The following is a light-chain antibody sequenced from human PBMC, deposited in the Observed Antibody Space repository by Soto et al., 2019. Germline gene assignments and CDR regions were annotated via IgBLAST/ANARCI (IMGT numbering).Light chain of an antibody. CDR1: QGLSSD. CDR3: QQLNSYPIT. CDR2: AAS. Sequence: DIQLTQSPSFLSASVADRVTITCRASQGLSSDLAWYQQKPGKAPKLLIYAASTLQSGVPSRFSGSGSGTEFTLTISSLQPEDFATYYCQQLNSYPITFGQGTRLEIK. V-gene: IGKV1-9*01. J-gene: IGKJ5*01.